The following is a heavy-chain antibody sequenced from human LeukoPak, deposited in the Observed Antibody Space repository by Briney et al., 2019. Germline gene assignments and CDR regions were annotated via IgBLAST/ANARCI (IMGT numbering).Heavy chain of an antibody. V-gene: IGHV3-23*01. D-gene: IGHD2-2*01. Sequence: GGSLRLSCAASGFTFSSYAMSWVRQAPGKGLEWVSAVSGSGGSTYFADSVKGRFTISRDNSKNTLYLQMNSLRAEDTAVYYCAKDLWACSSTSCYWGSFDNWGQGTLVTVSS. CDR2: VSGSGGST. J-gene: IGHJ4*02. CDR3: AKDLWACSSTSCYWGSFDN. CDR1: GFTFSSYA.